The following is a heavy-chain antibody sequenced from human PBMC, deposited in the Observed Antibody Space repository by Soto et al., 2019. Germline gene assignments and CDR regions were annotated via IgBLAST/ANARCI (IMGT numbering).Heavy chain of an antibody. J-gene: IGHJ4*02. CDR3: ARDLDAYNSTGY. V-gene: IGHV1-3*01. D-gene: IGHD1-1*01. CDR1: GYIFTSLA. CDR2: INPGNGNT. Sequence: QVQLVQSGAGVKRPGASVKVSCKASGYIFTSLAMHWVRQAPGQRLEWMGWINPGNGNTKYSQSFQGRVTITRDTSASTAYMELSSLRSEDTAVYFCARDLDAYNSTGYWGQGTLVTVSS.